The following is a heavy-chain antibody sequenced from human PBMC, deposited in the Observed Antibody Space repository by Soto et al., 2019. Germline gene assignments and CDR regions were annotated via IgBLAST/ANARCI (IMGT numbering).Heavy chain of an antibody. V-gene: IGHV4-34*01. Sequence: SETLSLTCAVYGGSFSGYYWNWIRQPPGKGLEWIGEINHSGSTNYNPSLKSRVTISVDTSKNQFSLKLSSVTAADTAVYYCARGRGDDMVATKGDYWGQGTLVTVSS. CDR1: GGSFSGYY. D-gene: IGHD5-12*01. J-gene: IGHJ4*02. CDR3: ARGRGDDMVATKGDY. CDR2: INHSGST.